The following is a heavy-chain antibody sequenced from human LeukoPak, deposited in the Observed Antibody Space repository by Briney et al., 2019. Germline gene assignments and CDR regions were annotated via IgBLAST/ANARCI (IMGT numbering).Heavy chain of an antibody. J-gene: IGHJ5*02. V-gene: IGHV5-51*01. Sequence: GESLKISCKGSGYSFTSYWIGWVRQMPGKGLEWMGIIYPGDSDTRYSPSFQGQVTITADNSISTAYLQWSSLKAADTAIYYCARRVLTGSDWFDPWGQGTLVTVSS. D-gene: IGHD3-9*01. CDR2: IYPGDSDT. CDR1: GYSFTSYW. CDR3: ARRVLTGSDWFDP.